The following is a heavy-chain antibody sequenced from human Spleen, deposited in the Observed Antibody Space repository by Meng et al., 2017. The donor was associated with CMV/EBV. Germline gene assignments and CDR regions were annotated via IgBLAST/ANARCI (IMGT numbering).Heavy chain of an antibody. J-gene: IGHJ4*02. CDR3: ARRITWFGDGADYDY. CDR1: GYTFTSYG. V-gene: IGHV1-18*01. CDR2: ISAYNGNT. Sequence: SGYTFTSYGISWVRQAPGQGLEWMGWISAYNGNTNYAQKLQGRVTMTTDTSTSTAYMELRSLRSDDTAVYYCARRITWFGDGADYDYWGQGTLVTVSS. D-gene: IGHD3-10*01.